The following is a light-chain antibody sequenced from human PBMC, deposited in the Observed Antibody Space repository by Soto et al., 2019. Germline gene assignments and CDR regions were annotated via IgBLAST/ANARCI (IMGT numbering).Light chain of an antibody. V-gene: IGKV3-15*01. CDR3: HQYNNWPQT. Sequence: EIVMTQSPATLSASPGEGVTLSCRASQGVPSRIAWYQHKPGQAPRLLIFAASTRATGVPARFSGSGSGTEFTLTISSLQSEDSAVYYCHQYNNWPQTFGQGTKVDIK. CDR2: AAS. J-gene: IGKJ1*01. CDR1: QGVPSR.